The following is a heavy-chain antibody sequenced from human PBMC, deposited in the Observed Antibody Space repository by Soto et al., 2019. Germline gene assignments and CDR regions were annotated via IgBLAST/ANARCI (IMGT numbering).Heavy chain of an antibody. V-gene: IGHV4-4*07. J-gene: IGHJ5*02. Sequence: SETLSLTCTVSGGSISSYYWSWIRQPAGKGLEWIGRIYTSGSTNYNPSLKSRVTMSVDTSKNQFSLKLSSVTAADTAVYYCARGPHYDFWSGYYMGTRNNWFDPWGQGTLVTV. CDR3: ARGPHYDFWSGYYMGTRNNWFDP. CDR1: GGSISSYY. CDR2: IYTSGST. D-gene: IGHD3-3*01.